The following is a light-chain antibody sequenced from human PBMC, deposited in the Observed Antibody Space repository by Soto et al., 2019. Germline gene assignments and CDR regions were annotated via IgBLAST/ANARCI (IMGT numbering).Light chain of an antibody. Sequence: QSALTQPASVSGSPGQSITISCTGTSSDVGSYNLVSWYQQHPDKAPKLMIYEGTKRPSGVSNRFSGSKSGNTASLTISGLQAEDEADYYCCSYAGSSTSPYVFGAGTKLTVL. V-gene: IGLV2-23*01. CDR3: CSYAGSSTSPYV. J-gene: IGLJ1*01. CDR2: EGT. CDR1: SSDVGSYNL.